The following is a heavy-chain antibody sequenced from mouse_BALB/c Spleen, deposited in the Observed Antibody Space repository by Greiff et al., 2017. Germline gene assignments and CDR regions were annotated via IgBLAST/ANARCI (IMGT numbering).Heavy chain of an antibody. CDR1: GFSLTSYG. D-gene: IGHD1-1*01. V-gene: IGHV2-9*02. CDR2: IWAGGST. Sequence: VKLQESGPGLVAPSQSLSITCTVSGFSLTSYGVHWVRQPPGKGLEWLGVIWAGGSTNYNSALMSRLSISKDNSKSQVFLKMNSLQTDDTAMYYCARDRAYYGSSPAWFAYWGQGTLVTVSA. CDR3: ARDRAYYGSSPAWFAY. J-gene: IGHJ3*01.